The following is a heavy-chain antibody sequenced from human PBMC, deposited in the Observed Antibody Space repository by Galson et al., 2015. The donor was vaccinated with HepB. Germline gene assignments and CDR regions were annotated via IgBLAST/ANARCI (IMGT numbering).Heavy chain of an antibody. V-gene: IGHV3-21*01. Sequence: SLRLSCAASGFTFSSYSMNWVRQAPGKGLEWVSSISSSSSYIYYADSVKGRFTISRDNAKNSLYLQMNSLRAEDTAVYYCARDSTIFGVVISYYFDYWGQGTLVTVSS. CDR2: ISSSSSYI. CDR1: GFTFSSYS. D-gene: IGHD3-3*01. CDR3: ARDSTIFGVVISYYFDY. J-gene: IGHJ4*02.